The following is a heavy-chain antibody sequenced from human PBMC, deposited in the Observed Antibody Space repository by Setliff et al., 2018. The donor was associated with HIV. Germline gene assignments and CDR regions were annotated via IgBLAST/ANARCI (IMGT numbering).Heavy chain of an antibody. CDR1: GYTFTDYA. Sequence: ASVKVSCKASGYTFTDYAMHWVRQAPGQRLEWVGWINANSGSPTYAQAFTGRFFFSVDTAVATAYLQINNLKTEDTAVYFCARGLYGDYGGDLNWLDPWGHGTRVTVSS. CDR3: ARGLYGDYGGDLNWLDP. V-gene: IGHV7-4-1*02. CDR2: INANSGSP. D-gene: IGHD4-17*01. J-gene: IGHJ5*02.